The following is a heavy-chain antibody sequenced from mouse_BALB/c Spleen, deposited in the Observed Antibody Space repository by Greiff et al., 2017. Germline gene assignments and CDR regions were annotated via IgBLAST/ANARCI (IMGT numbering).Heavy chain of an antibody. D-gene: IGHD2-10*02. J-gene: IGHJ2*01. V-gene: IGHV1-20*02. CDR2: INPYNGDT. CDR3: ARGRYGNDY. Sequence: EVKLQESGPELVKPGASVKISCEASGYSFTGYFMNWVMQSHGKSLEWIGRINPYNGDTFYNQKFKGKATLTVDKSSSTAHMELRSLASEDSAVYYCARGRYGNDYWGQGTTLTVSS. CDR1: GYSFTGYF.